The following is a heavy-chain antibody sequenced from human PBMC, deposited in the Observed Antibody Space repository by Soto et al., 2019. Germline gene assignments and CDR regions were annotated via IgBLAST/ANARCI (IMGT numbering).Heavy chain of an antibody. V-gene: IGHV2-5*02. CDR1: GFSLSTSGVG. Sequence: QIILKESGPTLVKPTQTLTLTRTFSGFSLSTSGVGVGWIRQPPGKALEWLALIYWDDDKRYSPSLESRLTITKDTSKNQVVLTMTNMDPVDTATYYCAHTVQPRVIDYWGQGTLVTVSS. J-gene: IGHJ4*02. D-gene: IGHD3-10*01. CDR2: IYWDDDK. CDR3: AHTVQPRVIDY.